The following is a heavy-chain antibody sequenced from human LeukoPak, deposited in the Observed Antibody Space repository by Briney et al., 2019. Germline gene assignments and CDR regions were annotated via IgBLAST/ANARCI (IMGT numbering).Heavy chain of an antibody. CDR3: ARALSGIVGATEDY. CDR1: GYSLSSGYY. J-gene: IGHJ4*02. V-gene: IGHV4-38-2*02. D-gene: IGHD1-26*01. Sequence: SETLSLTCTVSGYSLSSGYYWGWIRQPPGKGLEWIGSIYHSGSTYYNPSLKSRVTISVDTSKNQFSLKLSSVTAADTAVYYCARALSGIVGATEDYWGQGTLVTVSS. CDR2: IYHSGST.